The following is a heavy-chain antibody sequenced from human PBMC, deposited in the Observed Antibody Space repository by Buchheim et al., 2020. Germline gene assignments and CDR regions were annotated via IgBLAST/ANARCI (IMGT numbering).Heavy chain of an antibody. D-gene: IGHD4-17*01. Sequence: QVQLQESGPGLVKPSETLSLTCTVSGGSISTYYWNWIRQSPGKGLEWIAYVYYSGNTNYNPSLKSRVTMSVDTSKNQFYLQLRSVTAADTAVYYCARDRLRNWFDSWGQGTL. CDR1: GGSISTYY. CDR3: ARDRLRNWFDS. CDR2: VYYSGNT. J-gene: IGHJ5*01. V-gene: IGHV4-59*12.